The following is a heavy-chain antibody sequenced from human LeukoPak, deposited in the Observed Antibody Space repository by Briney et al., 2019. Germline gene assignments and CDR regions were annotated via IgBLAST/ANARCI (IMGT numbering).Heavy chain of an antibody. CDR2: IYYSGST. D-gene: IGHD3-10*01. CDR3: ARRLVRGVSTYYFDY. J-gene: IGHJ4*02. Sequence: SETLSLTCTVSGGSISSYYWSWIRQPPGKGLEWIGYIYYSGSTNYNPSLKSQVTISVDTSKNQFSLKLTSVTAADTAVYYCARRLVRGVSTYYFDYWGQGTLVTVSS. V-gene: IGHV4-59*08. CDR1: GGSISSYY.